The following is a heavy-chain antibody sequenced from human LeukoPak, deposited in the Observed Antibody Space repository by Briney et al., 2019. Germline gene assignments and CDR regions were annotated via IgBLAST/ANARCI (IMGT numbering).Heavy chain of an antibody. V-gene: IGHV3-7*01. Sequence: GGSLRLSCAAFGFTFSSYWMSWVRQAPGKGLEWVANMKQDGSEKYYVDSVKGRFTISRDNAKNSLYLQMNSLRAEDTAVYYCAREATFWSGYYLYNWFDPWGQGTLVTVSS. CDR2: MKQDGSEK. J-gene: IGHJ5*02. CDR3: AREATFWSGYYLYNWFDP. CDR1: GFTFSSYW. D-gene: IGHD3-3*01.